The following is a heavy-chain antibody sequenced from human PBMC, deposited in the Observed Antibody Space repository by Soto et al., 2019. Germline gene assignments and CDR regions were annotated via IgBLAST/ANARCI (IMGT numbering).Heavy chain of an antibody. CDR1: GFSIGSNNW. CDR2: IYYSGTT. Sequence: SETLSLTCAVSGFSIGSNNWWGWIRQPPGKGLEWIGHIYYSGTTQFNPSLKSRVTMSIDGAGSQFSLRLSSVTAADTAVYYCARKERKPAAIWNWGQGTLVTVSS. J-gene: IGHJ4*02. V-gene: IGHV4-28*01. CDR3: ARKERKPAAIWN. D-gene: IGHD2-2*01.